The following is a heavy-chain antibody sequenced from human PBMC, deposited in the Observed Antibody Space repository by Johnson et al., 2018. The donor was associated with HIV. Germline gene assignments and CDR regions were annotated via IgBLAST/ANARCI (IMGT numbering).Heavy chain of an antibody. CDR2: LSDDGSNK. D-gene: IGHD2-15*01. V-gene: IGHV3-30-3*01. Sequence: QVQLVESGGGLVLPGGSLRLSCAATGFTFNNFAMHWVRQAPGKGLELVAVLSDDGSNKAFAESLKGRVTISRDNSKNTVYLQMNSLRVEDSAVYYCAGACSDGSCYTTRWAMWG. CDR1: GFTFNNFA. J-gene: IGHJ1*01. CDR3: AGACSDGSCYTTRWAM.